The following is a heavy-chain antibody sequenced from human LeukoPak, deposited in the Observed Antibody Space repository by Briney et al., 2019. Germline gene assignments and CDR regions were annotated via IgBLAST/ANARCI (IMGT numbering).Heavy chain of an antibody. D-gene: IGHD6-19*01. J-gene: IGHJ4*02. CDR1: GFTFSSYS. CDR2: IRSSSSFI. CDR3: VTKEPSTSGWSY. V-gene: IGHV3-21*01. Sequence: GGSLRLSCAASGFTFSSYSMNWVRQAPGKGLEWVSSIRSSSSFIYYADSVKGRFTISRDNAKNSVYLQMNDLRAEDTGVYYCVTKEPSTSGWSYWGQGTLVTVSS.